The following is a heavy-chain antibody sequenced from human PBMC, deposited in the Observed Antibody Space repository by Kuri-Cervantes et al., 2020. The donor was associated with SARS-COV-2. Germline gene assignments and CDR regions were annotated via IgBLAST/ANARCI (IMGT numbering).Heavy chain of an antibody. CDR3: ARVGVRYYYDSSGPFDY. D-gene: IGHD3-22*01. Sequence: GESLKISCAASGFTFSSYWMHWVRQAPGKGLVWVSRINSDGSSTSYADSVKGRFTISRDNAKNTLYLQMNSLRAEDTAVYYCARVGVRYYYDSSGPFDYWGQGTLVTVSS. J-gene: IGHJ4*02. CDR2: INSDGSST. CDR1: GFTFSSYW. V-gene: IGHV3-74*01.